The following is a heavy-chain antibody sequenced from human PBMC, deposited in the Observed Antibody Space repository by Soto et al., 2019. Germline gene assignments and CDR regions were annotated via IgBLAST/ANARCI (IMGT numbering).Heavy chain of an antibody. CDR1: GDTFTNFG. Sequence: HLVQSGPEVKKPGASITVSCKTSGDTFTNFGLSWVRQAPGQGLEWMGWSATYNSNRTYAQKFQARLTLTTDTSTSTAYMELKSLRYDDTSVYYCATVLRGVVNWFDPWGQGTLVTVSS. D-gene: IGHD3-10*01. J-gene: IGHJ5*02. V-gene: IGHV1-18*01. CDR2: SATYNSNR. CDR3: ATVLRGVVNWFDP.